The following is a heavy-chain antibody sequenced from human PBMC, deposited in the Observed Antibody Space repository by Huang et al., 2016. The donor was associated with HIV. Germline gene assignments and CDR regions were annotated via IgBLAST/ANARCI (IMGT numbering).Heavy chain of an antibody. D-gene: IGHD4-17*01. J-gene: IGHJ5*02. CDR2: INWDDDK. CDR1: GFSLSTSGMC. V-gene: IGHV2-70*01. Sequence: QVTLRESGPALVKPTQTLTLTCSFSGFSLSTSGMCVGWIRQPPGKALEWLELINWDDDKFYSTSLKTRLTISKDTSKNQVVLTMTDMDSVDTATYYCARMTTASNWFDPWGQGTLVTVSS. CDR3: ARMTTASNWFDP.